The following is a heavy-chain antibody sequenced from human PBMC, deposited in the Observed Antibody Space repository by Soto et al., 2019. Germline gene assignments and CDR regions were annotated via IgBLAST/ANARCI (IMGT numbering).Heavy chain of an antibody. CDR2: INTSGGSP. CDR3: ARGGRHSDYYYYYGMDV. J-gene: IGHJ6*02. Sequence: SVKGSCKSFVYTFTLYYIHLVRQAPGQGLEWMGVINTSGGSPTYAQKFQDRVTMTRDTSTSTVYMELSRLRSEGTAVYYCARGGRHSDYYYYYGMDVWGQGTTVTVSS. V-gene: IGHV1-46*01. CDR1: VYTFTLYY.